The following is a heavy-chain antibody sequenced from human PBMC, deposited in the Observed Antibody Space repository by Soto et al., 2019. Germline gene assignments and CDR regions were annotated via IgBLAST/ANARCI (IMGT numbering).Heavy chain of an antibody. CDR1: GGTFSSYA. D-gene: IGHD3-22*01. V-gene: IGHV1-69*13. CDR2: FIPFFGTA. Sequence: SVKVSCKASGGTFSSYAISWVRQAPGQGLDWLGGFIPFFGTANYAQKFQGRVTIPADDSTSTAYMELSSLSSEDTAVYYFARGPYYYDSSGYYYEYFDYWGQGTLVTVSS. J-gene: IGHJ4*02. CDR3: ARGPYYYDSSGYYYEYFDY.